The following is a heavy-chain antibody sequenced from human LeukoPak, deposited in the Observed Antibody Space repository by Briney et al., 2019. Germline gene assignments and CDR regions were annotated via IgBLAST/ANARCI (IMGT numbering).Heavy chain of an antibody. CDR1: CFTFSIFG. Sequence: HPGGSLRLSCAASCFTFSIFGMHWVRQAPGKGLEWIAVISSDGTNKYYADSVRGRFTISRDNSKDTLYLQMSSLRIEDTAIYYCRAATRYLDYYYDYWGQGTLVTVSS. CDR2: ISSDGTNK. J-gene: IGHJ4*02. V-gene: IGHV3-30*03. D-gene: IGHD3-22*01. CDR3: RAATRYLDYYYDY.